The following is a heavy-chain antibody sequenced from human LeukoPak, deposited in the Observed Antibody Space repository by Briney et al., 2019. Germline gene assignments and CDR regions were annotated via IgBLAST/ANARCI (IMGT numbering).Heavy chain of an antibody. CDR3: AKSRGVAGFDY. J-gene: IGHJ4*01. CDR1: GFTFSNYA. D-gene: IGHD6-19*01. Sequence: GGSLRLSSAASGFTFSNYAMSWVRQAPGRGLGWVSAISGSGDSKYYADSVKGRFTISRDNSKNTLYLQMNGLRAEDKAVYYCAKSRGVAGFDYWGQEPWSPSPQ. V-gene: IGHV3-23*01. CDR2: ISGSGDSK.